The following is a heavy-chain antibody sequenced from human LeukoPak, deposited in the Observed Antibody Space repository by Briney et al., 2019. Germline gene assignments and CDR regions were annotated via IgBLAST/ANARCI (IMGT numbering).Heavy chain of an antibody. V-gene: IGHV3-53*01. J-gene: IGHJ4*02. Sequence: SGGSLRLSCAASGFSVSSYYMNWVRQAPGKGLEWASVIYSGGATYYADSVKGRFTLSGANSRNTVFLQMNSLRSEATAVYYCSRGYGPDYWGQATLVTVSS. CDR2: IYSGGAT. CDR3: SRGYGPDY. CDR1: GFSVSSYY. D-gene: IGHD2-15*01.